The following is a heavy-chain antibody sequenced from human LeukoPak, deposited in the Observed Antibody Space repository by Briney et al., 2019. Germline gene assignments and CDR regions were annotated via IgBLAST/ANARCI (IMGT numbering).Heavy chain of an antibody. V-gene: IGHV1-58*01. Sequence: VASVKVSCKASGFIFTSSAVQWVRQARGQRLEWIGWIVVGSGNTNYAQKFQERVTITRDMSTSTAYMELSSLRSEDTAVYYCAASGRYSYGYGYWGQGTLVAVSS. J-gene: IGHJ4*02. CDR2: IVVGSGNT. D-gene: IGHD5-18*01. CDR1: GFIFTSSA. CDR3: AASGRYSYGYGY.